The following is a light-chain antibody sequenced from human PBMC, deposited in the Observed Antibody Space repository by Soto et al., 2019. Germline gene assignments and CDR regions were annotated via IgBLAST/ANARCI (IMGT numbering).Light chain of an antibody. CDR2: GAS. Sequence: ERVMTQSPATLSVSPVERVTLSCMASQTVSSNLAWYLQRPGQAPRLLIYGASTRATGIPARFSGSGSGTEFTLSISSLQSEDFGVYYCQQYNNWPPITFGQGTRLEI. CDR3: QQYNNWPPIT. CDR1: QTVSSN. J-gene: IGKJ5*01. V-gene: IGKV3-15*01.